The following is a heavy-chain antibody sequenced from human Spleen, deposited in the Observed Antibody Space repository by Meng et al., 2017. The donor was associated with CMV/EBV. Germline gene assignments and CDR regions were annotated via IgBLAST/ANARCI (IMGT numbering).Heavy chain of an antibody. D-gene: IGHD1-1*01. CDR1: GFTFSSYA. CDR3: AKHFRVVRLNWIDY. J-gene: IGHJ4*02. CDR2: IYSGGSST. V-gene: IGHV3-23*03. Sequence: GGSLRLSCAASGFTFSSYAMSWVRQAPGKGLEWVSVIYSGGSSTYYADSVKGRFTISRDNSKNTLYLQMNSLRAEDTAVYYCAKHFRVVRLNWIDYWGQGTLVTVSS.